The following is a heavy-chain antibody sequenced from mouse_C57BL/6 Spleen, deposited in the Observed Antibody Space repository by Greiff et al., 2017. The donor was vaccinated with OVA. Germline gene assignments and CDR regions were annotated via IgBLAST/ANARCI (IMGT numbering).Heavy chain of an antibody. CDR3: TRGGAPGFDY. CDR2: IDPETGGT. J-gene: IGHJ2*01. CDR1: GYTFTDYE. V-gene: IGHV1-15*01. Sequence: VQLKESGAELVRPGASVTLSCKASGYTFTDYEMHWVKQTPVHGLEWIGAIDPETGGTAYNQKFKGKAILTADKSSSTAYMELRSLTSEDSAVYYCTRGGAPGFDYWGQGTTLTVSS.